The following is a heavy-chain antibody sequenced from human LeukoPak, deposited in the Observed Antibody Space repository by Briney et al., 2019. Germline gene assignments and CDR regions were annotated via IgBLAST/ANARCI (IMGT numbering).Heavy chain of an antibody. CDR3: ARLSLGATEAYYFDY. D-gene: IGHD1-26*01. CDR2: INHSGST. CDR1: GGSFSGYY. Sequence: SETLSLTCAVYGGSFSGYYWSWLRQPPGKGLEWIGEINHSGSTNYNPSLKSRVTISVDTSKNQFSLKLSSVTAADTAVYYCARLSLGATEAYYFDYWGQGTLVTVSS. V-gene: IGHV4-34*01. J-gene: IGHJ4*02.